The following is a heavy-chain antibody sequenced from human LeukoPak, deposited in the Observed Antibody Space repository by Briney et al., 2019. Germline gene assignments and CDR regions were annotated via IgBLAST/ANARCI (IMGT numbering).Heavy chain of an antibody. V-gene: IGHV4-34*01. CDR2: INHSGST. CDR3: AVEDILTGYYPY. Sequence: SETLSLTCAVYGGSFSGYYWSWIRQPPGKGLEWIGEINHSGSTNYNPSLKSRVTISVDTSKNQFSLKLSSVTAADTAVYYCAVEDILTGYYPYWGQGTLVTVSS. CDR1: GGSFSGYY. D-gene: IGHD3-9*01. J-gene: IGHJ4*02.